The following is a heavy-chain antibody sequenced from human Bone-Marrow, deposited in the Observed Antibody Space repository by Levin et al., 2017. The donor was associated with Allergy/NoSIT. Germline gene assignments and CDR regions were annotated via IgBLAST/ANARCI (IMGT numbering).Heavy chain of an antibody. D-gene: IGHD3-10*01. CDR3: AHRARAPDGSGSYPY. V-gene: IGHV2-5*02. CDR1: GFSLSTSGVG. J-gene: IGHJ4*02. CDR2: IYWDDDK. Sequence: SGPTLVKPTQTLTLTCTFSGFSLSTSGVGVGWIRQPPGKALEWLALIYWDDDKRYSPSLRSRLTITKDTTKNQVVLTMTNMDPVDTGTYYCAHRARAPDGSGSYPYWGQGILVTVSS.